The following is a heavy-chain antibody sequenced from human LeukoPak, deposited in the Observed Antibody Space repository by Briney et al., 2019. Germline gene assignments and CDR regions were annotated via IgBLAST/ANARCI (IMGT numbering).Heavy chain of an antibody. CDR3: TTDLNQRLKWFGNPPDH. CDR1: GFSFTYAW. Sequence: GGSLRLSCEASGFSFTYAWMSWVRQAPGKGLQWVGHIRSETDGATTDYAAAVQGRFTISRDDSKKMLYLEMKSLKTEDTAVYYCTTDLNQRLKWFGNPPDHWSQGTPVTVSS. V-gene: IGHV3-15*01. CDR2: IRSETDGATT. D-gene: IGHD3-10*01. J-gene: IGHJ4*02.